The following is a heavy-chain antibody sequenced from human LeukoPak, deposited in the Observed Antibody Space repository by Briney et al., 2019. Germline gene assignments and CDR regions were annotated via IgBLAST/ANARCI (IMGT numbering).Heavy chain of an antibody. CDR3: ARSNWAEFDY. J-gene: IGHJ4*02. V-gene: IGHV4-59*01. CDR1: DGSFSGYY. CDR2: IYYSGST. Sequence: SETLSLTCAVYDGSFSGYYWSWIRQPPGKGLEWIGYIYYSGSTNYSPSLKSRLTISVDTSKSQFSLKLSSVSAADTAVYYCARSNWAEFDYWGQGTLVTVSS. D-gene: IGHD1-1*01.